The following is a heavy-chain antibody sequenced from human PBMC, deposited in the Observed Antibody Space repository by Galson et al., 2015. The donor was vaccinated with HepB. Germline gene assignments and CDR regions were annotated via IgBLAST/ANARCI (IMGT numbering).Heavy chain of an antibody. CDR1: GYTLTELS. CDR2: FDPEDGET. J-gene: IGHJ3*02. Sequence: SVKVSCKVSGYTLTELSMHWVRQAPGKGLEWMGGFDPEDGETIYAQKFQGRVTMTEDTSTDTAYMELNSLRSEDTAVYYCATDGGYCSGGSCYLDAFDIWGQGTMVTVSS. D-gene: IGHD2-15*01. V-gene: IGHV1-24*01. CDR3: ATDGGYCSGGSCYLDAFDI.